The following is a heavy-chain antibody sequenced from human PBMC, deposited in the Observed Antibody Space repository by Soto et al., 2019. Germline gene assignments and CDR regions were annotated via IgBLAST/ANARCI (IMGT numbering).Heavy chain of an antibody. D-gene: IGHD7-27*01. CDR3: AKETNWGIVNWYFDL. V-gene: IGHV1-8*01. Sequence: QVQLVQSGAEVKKPGASVKVSCKASGYTFTSYAINWVRQATGQGLEWMGWMNPNSGNTGYAQKFQGRVTMTRNTSISTAYMELSSLRXEDTAVYYCAKETNWGIVNWYFDLWGRGTLVTVSS. CDR2: MNPNSGNT. CDR1: GYTFTSYA. J-gene: IGHJ2*01.